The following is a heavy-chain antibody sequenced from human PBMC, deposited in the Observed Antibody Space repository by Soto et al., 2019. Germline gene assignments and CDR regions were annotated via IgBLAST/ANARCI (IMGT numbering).Heavy chain of an antibody. Sequence: SETLSLSCTISGDSFSNHYWTWIRQSPGKGLEWFGYINHRGSLYYNPSLESRVSMSVDTSKNQFSLNLSSVTAADTAVYYCARELPQRQGRNMDVWGQGTTVTVSS. V-gene: IGHV4-59*11. J-gene: IGHJ6*02. CDR1: GDSFSNHY. CDR2: INHRGSL. CDR3: ARELPQRQGRNMDV. D-gene: IGHD1-1*01.